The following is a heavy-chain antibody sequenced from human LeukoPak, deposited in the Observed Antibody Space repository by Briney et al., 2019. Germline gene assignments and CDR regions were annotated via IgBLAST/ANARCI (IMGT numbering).Heavy chain of an antibody. CDR1: GFTFSSYA. V-gene: IGHV4-34*01. CDR2: INHSGST. D-gene: IGHD6-13*01. Sequence: GSLRLSCAASGFTFSSYAMSWIRQPPGKGLEWIGEINHSGSTNYNPSLKSRVTISVDTSKSQFSLKLSSVTAADTAVYYCARGYSSSSYNWFDPWGQGTLVTVSS. CDR3: ARGYSSSSYNWFDP. J-gene: IGHJ5*02.